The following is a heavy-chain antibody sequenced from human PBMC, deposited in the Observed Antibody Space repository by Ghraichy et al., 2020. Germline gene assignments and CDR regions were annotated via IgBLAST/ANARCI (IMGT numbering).Heavy chain of an antibody. J-gene: IGHJ4*02. CDR1: GFTFSSYS. Sequence: LSLTCAASGFTFSSYSMNWVRQAPGKGLEWVSYISSSSSTIYYADSVKGRFTISRDNAKNSLYLQMNSLRAEDTAVYYCARGEGAFDYWGQGTLVTVSS. CDR2: ISSSSSTI. V-gene: IGHV3-48*04. D-gene: IGHD3-3*02. CDR3: ARGEGAFDY.